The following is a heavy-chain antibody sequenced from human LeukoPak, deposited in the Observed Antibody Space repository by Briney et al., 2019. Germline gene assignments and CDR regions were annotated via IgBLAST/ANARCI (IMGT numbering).Heavy chain of an antibody. D-gene: IGHD3-22*01. V-gene: IGHV4-59*01. CDR1: GGSISSYY. Sequence: PSETLSLTCTVSGGSISSYYWSWIRQPPGKGLEWIGYIYYSGSTNYNPSLKSRVTISVDTSKNQFSLKLSSVTAADTAVYYCERAKNHYDSSGYYTVAFDIWGQGTMVTVSS. CDR3: ERAKNHYDSSGYYTVAFDI. CDR2: IYYSGST. J-gene: IGHJ3*02.